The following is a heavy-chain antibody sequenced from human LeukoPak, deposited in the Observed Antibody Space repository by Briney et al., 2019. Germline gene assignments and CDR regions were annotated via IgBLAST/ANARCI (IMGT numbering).Heavy chain of an antibody. D-gene: IGHD4-17*01. CDR2: IYYSGST. Sequence: SETLSLTCTVSGGSISSSSYCWGWIRRPPGKGLEWIGSIYYSGSTYYKPSLKSRVTISVDTSKNQFSLKLTSVTAADTAVYYCATHHGDRKFDCWGQGTLVTVSS. CDR3: ATHHGDRKFDC. J-gene: IGHJ4*02. CDR1: GGSISSSSYC. V-gene: IGHV4-39*01.